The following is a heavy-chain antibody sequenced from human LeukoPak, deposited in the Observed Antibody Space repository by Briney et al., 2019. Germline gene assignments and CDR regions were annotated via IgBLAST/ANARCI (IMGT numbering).Heavy chain of an antibody. Sequence: ASVKVSCKASGYTFTSYYMHWVRQAPGQGLEWMGIINPSGGSTSYAQKFQGRVTMTRDMSTSTVYMELSSLRSEDTAVYYCARVARPWYGSGSYRLDAFEIWGQGTMVTVSS. CDR2: INPSGGST. V-gene: IGHV1-46*01. CDR1: GYTFTSYY. D-gene: IGHD3-10*01. J-gene: IGHJ3*02. CDR3: ARVARPWYGSGSYRLDAFEI.